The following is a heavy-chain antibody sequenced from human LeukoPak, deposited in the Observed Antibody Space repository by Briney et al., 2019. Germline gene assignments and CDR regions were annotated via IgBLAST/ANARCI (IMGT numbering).Heavy chain of an antibody. J-gene: IGHJ4*02. CDR2: IYYSGSI. D-gene: IGHD3-22*01. CDR1: GASINSYS. CDR3: ARENPSGYYNRPIDY. Sequence: SETLSLTCTVSGASINSYSGSWIRNPPGKGLGWMGDIYYSGSIKYNPSLKSRVTMSVDTSKNQFSLKLSSVTAADTAIYYCARENPSGYYNRPIDYWGQGTLVTVSS. V-gene: IGHV4-59*01.